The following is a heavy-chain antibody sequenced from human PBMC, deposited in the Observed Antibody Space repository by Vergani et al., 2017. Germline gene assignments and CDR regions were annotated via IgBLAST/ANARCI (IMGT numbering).Heavy chain of an antibody. J-gene: IGHJ5*02. CDR3: ARDYGRSPLEWELHGPNWFDP. Sequence: QVQLVQSGAEVKKPGSSVKVSCKASGGTFSSYAMNWVRQAPGQGLEWMGWINTHTWNPTYAQGFTGRFVFSLDTYVSTAYLQISSLKAEDTAVYYCARDYGRSPLEWELHGPNWFDPWGQGTLVTVSS. D-gene: IGHD1-26*01. CDR1: GGTFSSYA. CDR2: INTHTWNP. V-gene: IGHV7-4-1*02.